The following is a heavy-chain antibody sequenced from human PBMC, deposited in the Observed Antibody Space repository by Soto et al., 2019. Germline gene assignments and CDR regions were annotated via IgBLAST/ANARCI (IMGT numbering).Heavy chain of an antibody. CDR3: ARTPYYYDTGGYYY. D-gene: IGHD3-22*01. J-gene: IGHJ4*02. Sequence: EVQLVESGGGLVKPGGSLRLSCAASGFTFSSYTMNWVRQAPGKGLEWVSSISSSSTYIYYADSVKGRFTISRDNAKNSLYLQMNRLRAEDTAVYYCARTPYYYDTGGYYYWGQGTLVAVSS. CDR1: GFTFSSYT. CDR2: ISSSSTYI. V-gene: IGHV3-21*01.